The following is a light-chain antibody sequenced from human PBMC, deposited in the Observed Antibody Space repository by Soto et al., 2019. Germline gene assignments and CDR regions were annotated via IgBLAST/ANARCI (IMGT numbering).Light chain of an antibody. V-gene: IGKV4-1*01. Sequence: DIVMTQSPDSLAVSLGERATINCKSSQSVLYSSNNKNYLACYQQKPGQPPKLLIYWASNRQSGVPDRFSGSGSVTDFTLSISSLQAEDVAVYYCQQYYSTPLTFGGGTKVEIK. J-gene: IGKJ4*01. CDR3: QQYYSTPLT. CDR1: QSVLYSSNNKNY. CDR2: WAS.